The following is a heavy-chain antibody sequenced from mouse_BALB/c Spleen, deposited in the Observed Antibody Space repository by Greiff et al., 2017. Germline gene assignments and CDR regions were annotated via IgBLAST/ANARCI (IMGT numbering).Heavy chain of an antibody. CDR3: ASASRGYYAMDY. Sequence: EVQLQESGPGLVKPSQSLSLTCSVTGYSITSGYYWNWIRQFPGNKLEWMGYISYDGSNNYNPSLKNRISITRDTSKNQFFLKLNSVTTEDTATYYCASASRGYYAMDYWGQGTSVTVSS. V-gene: IGHV3-6*02. J-gene: IGHJ4*01. CDR2: ISYDGSN. CDR1: GYSITSGYY. D-gene: IGHD6-1*01.